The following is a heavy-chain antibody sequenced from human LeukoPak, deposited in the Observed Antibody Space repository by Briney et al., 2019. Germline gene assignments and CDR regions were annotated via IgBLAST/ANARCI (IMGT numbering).Heavy chain of an antibody. CDR1: GFTFSRYS. V-gene: IGHV3-21*04. D-gene: IGHD3-22*01. CDR2: ISGSSSYI. CDR3: ARTYFFDSSGFHSGGNYYYYFMDV. J-gene: IGHJ6*03. Sequence: GGSLRLSCAASGFTFSRYSMNWVRQAPGKGLEWVSSISGSSSYIYYADSVKGRFTISRDNAKNSLYLQMNSLRAEDTALYYCARTYFFDSSGFHSGGNYYYYFMDVWGKGTTVTVSS.